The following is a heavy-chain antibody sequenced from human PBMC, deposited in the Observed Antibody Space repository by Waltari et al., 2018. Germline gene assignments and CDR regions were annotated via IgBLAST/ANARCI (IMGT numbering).Heavy chain of an antibody. CDR3: ARCITARTVGYWFDP. V-gene: IGHV4-31*03. J-gene: IGHJ5*02. D-gene: IGHD6-6*01. CDR2: IPYSGKT. CDR1: GGSIISDGYY. Sequence: QVQLQESGPGLVKPSQTLSLTCTVSGGSIISDGYYWSWIRQDPGQGLEWIAYIPYSGKTYSNPSLKSRITISVDTSKNQFSRKLSSVTAADTAVYYCARCITARTVGYWFDPWGQGTLVTVSS.